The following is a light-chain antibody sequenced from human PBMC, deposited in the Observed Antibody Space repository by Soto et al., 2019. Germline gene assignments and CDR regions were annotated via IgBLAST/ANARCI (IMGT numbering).Light chain of an antibody. CDR3: QQYNNWPLT. Sequence: EIVMTQSPATLSVSPGERATLSCRASHSVSSNLAWYQQKPGQAPRLLIYGASTRATGIPARFSGSGSGTEFTLTISSVQSEDFAVYYCQQYNNWPLTFGQGTKLEIK. J-gene: IGKJ2*01. CDR1: HSVSSN. V-gene: IGKV3-15*01. CDR2: GAS.